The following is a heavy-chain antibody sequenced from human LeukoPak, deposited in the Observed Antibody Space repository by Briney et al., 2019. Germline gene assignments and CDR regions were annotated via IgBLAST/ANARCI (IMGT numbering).Heavy chain of an antibody. CDR2: IYYSGST. V-gene: IGHV4-39*01. D-gene: IGHD2-15*01. Sequence: SETLSLTCTVSGGSISSSSYYWGWIRQPPGKGLEWIGSIYYSGSTYYNPSLKSRVTISVDTSKNQFSLKLSSVTAADTAVHYCARSYVVVVAATRLSVATPFDYWGQGTLVTVSS. J-gene: IGHJ4*02. CDR3: ARSYVVVVAATRLSVATPFDY. CDR1: GGSISSSSYY.